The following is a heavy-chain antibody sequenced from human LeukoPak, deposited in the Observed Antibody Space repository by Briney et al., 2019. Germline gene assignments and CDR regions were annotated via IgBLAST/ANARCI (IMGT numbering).Heavy chain of an antibody. CDR1: GFTFDDYA. V-gene: IGHV3-9*01. CDR2: IRWNSGSI. J-gene: IGHJ4*02. D-gene: IGHD4-17*01. Sequence: PGGSLRLSCAASGFTFDDYAMHWVRQAPGKGLEWVSGIRWNSGSIGYADSVKGRFTISRDNAKNSLYLQMNSLRAEDTALYYCAKDGYGEIDYWGQGTLVTVSS. CDR3: AKDGYGEIDY.